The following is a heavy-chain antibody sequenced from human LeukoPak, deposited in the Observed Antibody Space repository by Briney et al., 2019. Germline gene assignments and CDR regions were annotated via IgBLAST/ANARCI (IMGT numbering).Heavy chain of an antibody. D-gene: IGHD2-21*01. CDR3: AGDRAYPNDVFNI. CDR2: ISGSDGST. V-gene: IGHV3-23*01. Sequence: GGSLRLSCAASGFTFSNYAMSWVRQAPGKGLEWVSAISGSDGSTWYADSVKGRFTISRDNSKNTLYLHMNSLRDEDTALYYFAGDRAYPNDVFNIWGQGTMITVS. CDR1: GFTFSNYA. J-gene: IGHJ3*02.